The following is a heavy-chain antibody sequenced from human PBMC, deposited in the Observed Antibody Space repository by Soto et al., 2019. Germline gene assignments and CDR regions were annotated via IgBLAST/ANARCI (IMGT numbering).Heavy chain of an antibody. D-gene: IGHD6-13*01. V-gene: IGHV4-34*01. CDR3: ARGQLRGSSGWYQIHRRTWFGP. Sequence: GSLGLSCAFSGFTFGYYALNWIRQPPGKGLEWIGEINHSGNTNYNPSLESRVIISVDTSTNQFSLKLTSVTAADTAVYYCARGQLRGSSGWYQIHRRTWFGPWGRGTLVTGSS. CDR2: INHSGNT. J-gene: IGHJ5*02. CDR1: GFTFGYYA.